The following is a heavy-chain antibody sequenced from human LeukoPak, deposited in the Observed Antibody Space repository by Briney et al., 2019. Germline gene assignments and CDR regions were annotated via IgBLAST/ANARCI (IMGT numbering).Heavy chain of an antibody. CDR3: AKGIYGYSYGLFDY. Sequence: GGSLRLSCAASGFTFSSYSMNWVRQAPGKGREWVSSISSSSSYIYYADSVKGRFTISRDNSKNTLYLQMNSLRAEDTAVYYCAKGIYGYSYGLFDYWGQGTLVTVSS. V-gene: IGHV3-21*04. CDR1: GFTFSSYS. J-gene: IGHJ4*02. D-gene: IGHD5-18*01. CDR2: ISSSSSYI.